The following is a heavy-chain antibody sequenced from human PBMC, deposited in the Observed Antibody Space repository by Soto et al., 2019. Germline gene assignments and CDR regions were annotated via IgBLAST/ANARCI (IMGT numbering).Heavy chain of an antibody. Sequence: PSETLSLTCTVSGGSVSSGSYYWSWIRQPPGKGLEWIGYIYYSGSTNYNPSLKSRVTISVDTSKNQFSLKLSSVTAADTAVYYCASFFPSTTAVFDIWGQGTMVTVSS. CDR3: ASFFPSTTAVFDI. V-gene: IGHV4-61*01. D-gene: IGHD2-21*02. CDR1: GGSVSSGSYY. J-gene: IGHJ3*02. CDR2: IYYSGST.